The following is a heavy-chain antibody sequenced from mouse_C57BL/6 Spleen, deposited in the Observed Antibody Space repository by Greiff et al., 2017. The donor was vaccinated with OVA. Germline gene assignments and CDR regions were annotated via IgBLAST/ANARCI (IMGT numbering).Heavy chain of an antibody. CDR3: ARSGNEDYFDY. J-gene: IGHJ2*01. CDR2: IHPNSGST. CDR1: GYTFTSYW. D-gene: IGHD2-1*01. V-gene: IGHV1-64*01. Sequence: VQLQQPGAELVKPGASVKLSFKASGYTFTSYWMHWVKQRPGQGLEWIGMIHPNSGSTNYNEKFKSKATLTVDKSSSTAYMQLSRLTSEDSAVYYCARSGNEDYFDYWGQGTTLTVSS.